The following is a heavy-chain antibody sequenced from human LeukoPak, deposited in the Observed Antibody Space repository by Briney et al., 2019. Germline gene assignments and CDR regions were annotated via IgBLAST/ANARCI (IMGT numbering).Heavy chain of an antibody. V-gene: IGHV4-31*03. D-gene: IGHD3-22*01. Sequence: SETLSLTCSISGDSINSGGYYWNWIRQPPGKGLEWLGYIHSGGNADFNPSVEGRSSISLDKSQNQFFLRLTSVTAADTAVYFCARDHYDSRGDYVVEYWGQGTLVTVSS. CDR1: GDSINSGGYY. J-gene: IGHJ4*02. CDR3: ARDHYDSRGDYVVEY. CDR2: IHSGGNA.